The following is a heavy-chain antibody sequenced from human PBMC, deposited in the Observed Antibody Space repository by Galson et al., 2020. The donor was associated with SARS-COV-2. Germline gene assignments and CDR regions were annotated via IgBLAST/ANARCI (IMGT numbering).Heavy chain of an antibody. CDR1: GGSISSYY. CDR2: IYYSGST. CDR3: ARDKRGLLWFGEIISYMDV. D-gene: IGHD3-10*01. Sequence: SETLSLTCTVSGGSISSYYWSWIRQPPGKGLEWIGYIYYSGSTNYNPSLKSRVTISVDTSKNQFSLKLSSVTAADTAVYYCARDKRGLLWFGEIISYMDVWGKGTTVTVSS. V-gene: IGHV4-59*01. J-gene: IGHJ6*03.